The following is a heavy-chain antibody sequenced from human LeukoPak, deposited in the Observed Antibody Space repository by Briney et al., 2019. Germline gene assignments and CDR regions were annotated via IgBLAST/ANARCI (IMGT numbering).Heavy chain of an antibody. CDR3: ADLGLVVIGAFDI. CDR2: IYYSGST. Sequence: SETLSLTCTVSGGSISSSSYYWGWIRQPPGKGLEWIGSIYYSGSTYYNPPLKSRVTISVDTSKNQFSLKLSSVTAADTAVYYCADLGLVVIGAFDIWGQGTMVTVSS. CDR1: GGSISSSSYY. V-gene: IGHV4-39*01. J-gene: IGHJ3*02. D-gene: IGHD3-22*01.